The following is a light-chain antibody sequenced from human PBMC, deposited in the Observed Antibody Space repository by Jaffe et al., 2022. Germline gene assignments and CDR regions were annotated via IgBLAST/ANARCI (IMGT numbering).Light chain of an antibody. CDR3: AAWDDSLNGRM. Sequence: QSVLTQPPSASGTPGQSVTISCSGVSSNIGSYTVNWYQQLPGTAPKLLIYSNDQRPSGVPDRFSGSKSGTSASLAISGLQSEDEADYYCAAWDDSLNGRMFGGGTKLTVL. CDR1: SSNIGSYT. CDR2: SND. V-gene: IGLV1-44*01. J-gene: IGLJ3*02.